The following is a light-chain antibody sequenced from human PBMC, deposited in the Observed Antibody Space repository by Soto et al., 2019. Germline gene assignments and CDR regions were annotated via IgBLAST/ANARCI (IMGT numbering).Light chain of an antibody. Sequence: QSVLTQPASVSGSPGQSIAISCTGNSSEIGSYNYVSWYQHHPGKVPQIMNYDFSSRPSGVSYRFSVSMSGNTASLTISGLQAEDEADYYCSSYTSSNTYVFATWTKFTFL. V-gene: IGLV2-14*03. J-gene: IGLJ1*01. CDR3: SSYTSSNTYV. CDR1: SSEIGSYNY. CDR2: DFS.